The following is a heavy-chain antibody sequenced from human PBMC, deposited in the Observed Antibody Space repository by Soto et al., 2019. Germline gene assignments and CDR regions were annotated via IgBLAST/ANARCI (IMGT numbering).Heavy chain of an antibody. D-gene: IGHD7-27*01. CDR1: GGSVSSGSYY. Sequence: PSETLSLTCTVSGGSVSSGSYYWSWIRQPPGKGLEWIGYIYYSGSTNYNPSLKSRVTISVDTSKNQFSLKLSSVTAADTAVYYCARDFLGIDYWGQGTLVTVSS. J-gene: IGHJ4*02. V-gene: IGHV4-61*01. CDR3: ARDFLGIDY. CDR2: IYYSGST.